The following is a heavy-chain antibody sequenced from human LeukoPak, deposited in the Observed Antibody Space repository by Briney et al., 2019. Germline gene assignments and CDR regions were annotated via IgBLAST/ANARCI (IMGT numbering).Heavy chain of an antibody. CDR2: ISYDGSNK. CDR1: GFTFSTYA. D-gene: IGHD3-3*01. Sequence: PGGSLRLSCAASGFTFSTYAMHWVRQAPGKGLEWVAVISYDGSNKYYADSVKGRFTISRDNSKNTLYLQMNSLRAEDTAMYYCAGRSPKAKGGGLWSGTPGSYYYYYYMDVWGKGTTVTVSS. J-gene: IGHJ6*03. V-gene: IGHV3-30*04. CDR3: AGRSPKAKGGGLWSGTPGSYYYYYYMDV.